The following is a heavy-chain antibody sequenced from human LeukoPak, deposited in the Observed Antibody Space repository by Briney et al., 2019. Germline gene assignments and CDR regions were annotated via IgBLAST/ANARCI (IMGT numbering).Heavy chain of an antibody. V-gene: IGHV3-20*04. CDR2: INWNGGSN. CDR1: GFTFDDYG. Sequence: RAGGSLRLSCAASGFTFDDYGMSWVRDTPRKGLECVSAINWNGGSNDYADSVKGPFTISRDNAKNSLYLQMNSLRAEDTAVYYCAISSGYGTNFDYWGQGTLVTVSS. D-gene: IGHD5-12*01. CDR3: AISSGYGTNFDY. J-gene: IGHJ4*02.